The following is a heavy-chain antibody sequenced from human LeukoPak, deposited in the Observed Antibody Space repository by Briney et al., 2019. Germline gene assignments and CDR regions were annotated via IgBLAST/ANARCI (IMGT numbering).Heavy chain of an antibody. CDR2: ISYDGSNK. J-gene: IGHJ4*02. D-gene: IGHD3-3*01. CDR1: GFTFSSYA. Sequence: PGRSLRLSCAASGFTFSSYAMHWVRQAPGKGLEWVAVISYDGSNKYYADSVEGRFTISRDNSKNTLYLQMNSLRAEDTAVYYCARDSPDYDFWSGYYPDYWGQGTLVTVSS. V-gene: IGHV3-30-3*01. CDR3: ARDSPDYDFWSGYYPDY.